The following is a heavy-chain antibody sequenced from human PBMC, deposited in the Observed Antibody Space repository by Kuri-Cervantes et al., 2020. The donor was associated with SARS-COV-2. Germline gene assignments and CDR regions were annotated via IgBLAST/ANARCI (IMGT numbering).Heavy chain of an antibody. CDR1: GFTFSSYA. D-gene: IGHD2-21*01. J-gene: IGHJ4*02. CDR2: ISGSGGST. Sequence: LSLTCAASGFTFSSYAMSWVRQAPGKGLEWVSAISGSGGSTYYADSVKGRFAISRDNSKNTLYLQMNSLRVEDTAMYYCARDRVGVQDYWGQGTLVTVSS. V-gene: IGHV3-23*01. CDR3: ARDRVGVQDY.